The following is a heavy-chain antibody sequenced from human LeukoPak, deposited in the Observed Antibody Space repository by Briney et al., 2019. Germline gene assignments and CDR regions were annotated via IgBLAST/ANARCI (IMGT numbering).Heavy chain of an antibody. CDR2: ISGSGGST. V-gene: IGHV3-23*01. CDR3: AKAPSDYGDYYLLGFGMDV. J-gene: IGHJ6*02. CDR1: GFTFSSYA. D-gene: IGHD4-17*01. Sequence: GGSLRLSCAASGFTFSSYAMSWVRQAPGKGLEWVSAISGSGGSTYCADSVKGRFTISRDNSKNTLYLQMNSLRAEDTAVYYCAKAPSDYGDYYLLGFGMDVWGQGTTVTVSS.